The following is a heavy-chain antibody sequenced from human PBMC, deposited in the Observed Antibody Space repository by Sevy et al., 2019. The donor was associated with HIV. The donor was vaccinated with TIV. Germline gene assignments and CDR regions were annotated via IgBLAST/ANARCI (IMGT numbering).Heavy chain of an antibody. V-gene: IGHV3-15*01. CDR2: SKSKIDGETT. CDR1: GFTFSNAW. J-gene: IGHJ4*02. CDR3: ATAPGYYDSSPFDY. Sequence: GGSLRLSCAVSGFTFSNAWMNWVRQAPGTGLQWVGLSKSKIDGETTDYAAPVKGRFTISRDDSKNTVYLQMNSLKTEDTAVYYCATAPGYYDSSPFDYWGPGTLVTVSS. D-gene: IGHD3-22*01.